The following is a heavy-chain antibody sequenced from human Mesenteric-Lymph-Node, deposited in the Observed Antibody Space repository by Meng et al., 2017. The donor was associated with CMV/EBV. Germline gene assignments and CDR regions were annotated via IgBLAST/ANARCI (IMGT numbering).Heavy chain of an antibody. V-gene: IGHV4-39*01. CDR3: VCQMRYCSSTSCYYGLGY. Sequence: SETLSLTCTVSGGSISSSSYYWGWIRQPPGKGLEWIGSINYSGSTYYNPSLKSRVTISVDTSKNQFSLKLRSVTAADTAVYYCVCQMRYCSSTSCYYGLGYWGQGTLVTVSS. CDR1: GGSISSSSYY. CDR2: INYSGST. J-gene: IGHJ4*02. D-gene: IGHD2-2*01.